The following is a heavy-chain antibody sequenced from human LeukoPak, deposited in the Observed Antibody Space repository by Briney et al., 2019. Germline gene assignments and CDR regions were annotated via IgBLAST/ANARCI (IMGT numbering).Heavy chain of an antibody. CDR2: INPANGYT. CDR3: ARDFCSTSCNLGY. Sequence: ASVKVSCKASGYTFTNYAMHWVRQAPGQTIEWLGWINPANGYTKYSQQFQDRVTVTSDTSASTAYMELSSLRSEDTAVYYCARDFCSTSCNLGYWGQGTLVTVSS. D-gene: IGHD2-2*01. J-gene: IGHJ4*02. V-gene: IGHV1-3*01. CDR1: GYTFTNYA.